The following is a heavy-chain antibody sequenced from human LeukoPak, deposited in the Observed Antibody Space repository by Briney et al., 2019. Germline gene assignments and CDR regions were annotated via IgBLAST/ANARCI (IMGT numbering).Heavy chain of an antibody. J-gene: IGHJ4*02. V-gene: IGHV3-66*01. D-gene: IGHD3-10*01. CDR2: IYSGGST. CDR1: GFTVSSNY. CDR3: ATGERMVRGDGVDY. Sequence: GGSLRPSCAASGFTVSSNYMSWVRQAPGKGLEWVSVIYSGGSTYYADSVKGRFTISRDNSKNTLYLQMNSLRAEDTAVCFCATGERMVRGDGVDYWGQGTLVTVSP.